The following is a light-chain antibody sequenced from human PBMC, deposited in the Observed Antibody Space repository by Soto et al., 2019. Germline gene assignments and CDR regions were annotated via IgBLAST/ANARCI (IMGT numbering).Light chain of an antibody. V-gene: IGLV1-51*01. CDR2: DNN. J-gene: IGLJ1*01. CDR1: SSNIGNNF. CDR3: GTWDNSLSAFV. Sequence: QSVLAQPPSVSAAPGRMVTISCSGSSSNIGNNFVSWYQQLPGTAPKLLIYDNNKRPSGIPDRFSGSKSGTSATLGITGLQTGDEADYYCGTWDNSLSAFVFGAGTKATVL.